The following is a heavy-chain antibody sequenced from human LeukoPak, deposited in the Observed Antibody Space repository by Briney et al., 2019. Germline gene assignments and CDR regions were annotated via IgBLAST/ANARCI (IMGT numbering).Heavy chain of an antibody. CDR3: ARGKVGGTTFDY. CDR1: GFTFSSYA. V-gene: IGHV3-48*03. Sequence: PGGSLRLSCAASGFTFSSYAMHWVRQAPGKGLEWLSYISSSGTTQHYADSVKGQFTISRDNAKSSLYLQMNSLRVEDTAVYFCARGKVGGTTFDYWGQGTLVTVSS. J-gene: IGHJ4*02. CDR2: ISSSGTTQ. D-gene: IGHD1-7*01.